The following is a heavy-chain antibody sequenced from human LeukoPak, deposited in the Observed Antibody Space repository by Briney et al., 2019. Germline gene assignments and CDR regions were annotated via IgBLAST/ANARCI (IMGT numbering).Heavy chain of an antibody. Sequence: APVKVSCKTSGYSFANYGMHWVRQAPGQRLEWMGWINAGNGNTKYSQKFQGRVTITRDTSASTAYMELSSLRSEDTAVYYCARGAAADGWGQGTLVTVSS. CDR2: INAGNGNT. V-gene: IGHV1-3*01. CDR3: ARGAAADG. J-gene: IGHJ4*02. D-gene: IGHD6-13*01. CDR1: GYSFANYG.